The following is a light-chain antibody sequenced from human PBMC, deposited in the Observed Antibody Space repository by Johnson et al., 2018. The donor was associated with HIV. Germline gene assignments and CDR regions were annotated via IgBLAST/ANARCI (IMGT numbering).Light chain of an antibody. CDR2: DNN. CDR3: GTWDSSLSAYV. V-gene: IGLV1-51*01. J-gene: IGLJ1*01. Sequence: QSVLTQPPSVSAAPGQKVTISCSGSSSNIGNNYVSWYQQLPGTAPKLLIYDNNKRPSGIPDRFYGSKSGTSATLGITGLQTGDEDDYYCGTWDSSLSAYVFGTGTKLTVL. CDR1: SSNIGNNY.